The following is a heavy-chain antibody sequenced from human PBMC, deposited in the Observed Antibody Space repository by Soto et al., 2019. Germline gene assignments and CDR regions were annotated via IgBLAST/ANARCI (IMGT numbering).Heavy chain of an antibody. D-gene: IGHD1-1*01. V-gene: IGHV3-15*01. CDR3: ATERSTGNNCDVRNAFDV. CDR2: IKTIAVGGTT. Sequence: GGSLRLSCAASGFTFNDAWITWVRQGPWKGLEWVGRIKTIAVGGTTDYTAPVKGRFTISRDDSKNTVYLQMNSLKIEDTAVYYCATERSTGNNCDVRNAFDVCGEAPMVSVSS. CDR1: GFTFNDAW. J-gene: IGHJ3*01.